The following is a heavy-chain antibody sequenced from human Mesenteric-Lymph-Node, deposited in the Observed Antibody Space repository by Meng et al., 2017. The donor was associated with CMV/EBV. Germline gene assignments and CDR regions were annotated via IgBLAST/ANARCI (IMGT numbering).Heavy chain of an antibody. D-gene: IGHD2-2*02. V-gene: IGHV3-7*01. CDR2: IKQDESEK. CDR3: ARVRGGYCSSTSCYNAFDI. CDR1: GFTFSSYW. Sequence: GSLRLSCAASGFTFSSYWMSWVRQAPGKGLEWVANIKQDESEKYYVASVKGRFTISRDNAKNSLYLQMNSLRAEDTAVYYCARVRGGYCSSTSCYNAFDIWGQGTMVTVSS. J-gene: IGHJ3*02.